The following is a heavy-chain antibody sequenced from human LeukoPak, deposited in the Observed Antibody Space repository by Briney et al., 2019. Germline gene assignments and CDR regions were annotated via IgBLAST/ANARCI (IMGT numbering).Heavy chain of an antibody. D-gene: IGHD6-19*01. CDR3: ARHAYSSGWYEGTDWFDP. CDR2: IHSYEGF. Sequence: PSETLSLTCSVSGGSISSYYWCWIRQPAGKGLEWIGRIHSYEGFNYNPSLRSRVTMSVDTSKNQFSLKLSSVTAADTAVYYCARHAYSSGWYEGTDWFDPWGQGTLVTVSS. CDR1: GGSISSYY. V-gene: IGHV4-4*07. J-gene: IGHJ5*02.